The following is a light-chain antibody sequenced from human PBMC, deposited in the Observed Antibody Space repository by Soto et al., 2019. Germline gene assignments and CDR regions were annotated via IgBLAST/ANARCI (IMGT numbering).Light chain of an antibody. CDR2: EVS. J-gene: IGLJ3*02. CDR3: SSYAGSNNLV. V-gene: IGLV2-8*01. Sequence: QSALTQPPSPSGSPGQSVTISCTGTSSDVGGYNYVSWYQQHPGKAPKFMIYEVSKRPSGVPDRFSGSKSGNTASLTVSGLQAEDEADYYCSSYAGSNNLVFGGGTKLTVL. CDR1: SSDVGGYNY.